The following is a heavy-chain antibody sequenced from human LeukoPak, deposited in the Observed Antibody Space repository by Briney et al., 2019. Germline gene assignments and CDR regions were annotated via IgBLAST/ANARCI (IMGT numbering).Heavy chain of an antibody. D-gene: IGHD2-8*02. CDR1: GFTFSSYW. Sequence: GGSLRLSCAASGFTFSSYWMSWVRQAPGKGLEWVANIKKDGSEKYYVDSVKGRFTISRDNAKNSLYLQMNSLRADDTAVYYCARDDPVVYATYDHWGQGTLVTVSS. CDR2: IKKDGSEK. V-gene: IGHV3-7*01. J-gene: IGHJ4*02. CDR3: ARDDPVVYATYDH.